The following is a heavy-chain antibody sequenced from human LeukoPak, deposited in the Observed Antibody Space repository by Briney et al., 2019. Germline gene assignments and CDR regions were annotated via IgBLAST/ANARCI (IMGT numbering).Heavy chain of an antibody. D-gene: IGHD6-19*01. CDR3: ARILDSAWGELDY. V-gene: IGHV3-48*03. J-gene: IGHJ4*02. CDR1: GFTFSSYE. Sequence: GGSLRLSCAASGFTFSSYEMNWVRQAPGKGLEWVSYISSSGSTIYYADSVKGRFTISRDNAKNSLYLQMNSLRAEDTAVYYCARILDSAWGELDYWGQGTLVTVSS. CDR2: ISSSGSTI.